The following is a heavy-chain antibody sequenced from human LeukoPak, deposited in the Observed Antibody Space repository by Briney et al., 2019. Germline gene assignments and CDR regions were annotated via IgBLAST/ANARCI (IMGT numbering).Heavy chain of an antibody. V-gene: IGHV3-48*01. Sequence: PRGSLRPSWAPAGFTFSSYCINWVRQAAGKGLEWVSYISSSGSTIYYANSVKGRFTLSREKAKNSMYLQMNSLRAEDTAVYYCAELGITMIGGVWGKGTTVTISS. D-gene: IGHD3-10*02. CDR1: GFTFSSYC. CDR2: ISSSGSTI. CDR3: AELGITMIGGV. J-gene: IGHJ6*04.